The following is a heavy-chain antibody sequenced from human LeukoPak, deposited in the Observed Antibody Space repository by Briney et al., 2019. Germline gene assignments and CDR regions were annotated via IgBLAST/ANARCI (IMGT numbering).Heavy chain of an antibody. V-gene: IGHV3-30-3*01. D-gene: IGHD5-24*01. CDR3: ANFKGKDGIKDHFDY. J-gene: IGHJ4*02. CDR1: GFTFSSYP. CDR2: ISYDGSNK. Sequence: GGSLRLSCAASGFTFSSYPMHWVRQAPGKGLEWVAVISYDGSNKYYADSVKGRFTISRDNSKNTVSLQMNSLRVEDTAVYYCANFKGKDGIKDHFDYWGQGTLVTVSS.